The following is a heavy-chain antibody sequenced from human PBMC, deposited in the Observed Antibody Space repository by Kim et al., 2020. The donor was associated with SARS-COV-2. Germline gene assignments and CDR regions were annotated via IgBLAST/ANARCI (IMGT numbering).Heavy chain of an antibody. J-gene: IGHJ4*02. CDR3: ARERYNWNDPYFDY. CDR1: GGSISSGGYY. D-gene: IGHD1-20*01. CDR2: IYYSGST. Sequence: SETLSLTCTVSGGSISSGGYYWSWIRQHPGKGLEWIGYIYYSGSTYYNPSLKSRVTISVDTSKNQFSLKLSSVTAADTAVYYCARERYNWNDPYFDYWGQGTLVTVSS. V-gene: IGHV4-31*03.